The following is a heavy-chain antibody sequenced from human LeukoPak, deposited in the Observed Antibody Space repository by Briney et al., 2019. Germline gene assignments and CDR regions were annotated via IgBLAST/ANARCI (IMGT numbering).Heavy chain of an antibody. J-gene: IGHJ5*02. CDR3: ARDSSGYEQGVNWFDP. CDR2: ISSSSSYI. Sequence: GGSLRLSCAASGFTFSSYSMNWVRQAPGKGLEWVSSISSSSSYIYYADSVKGRFTISRDNAKNSLYLQMNSLRAEDTAVYYCARDSSGYEQGVNWFDPWGQGTLVTVSS. CDR1: GFTFSSYS. V-gene: IGHV3-21*01. D-gene: IGHD5-12*01.